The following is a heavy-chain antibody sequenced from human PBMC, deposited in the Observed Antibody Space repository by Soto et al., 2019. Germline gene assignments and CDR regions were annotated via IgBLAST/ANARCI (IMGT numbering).Heavy chain of an antibody. D-gene: IGHD1-1*01. J-gene: IGHJ3*02. V-gene: IGHV3-33*01. CDR1: GFTFISYG. CDR3: ARGLGLLEAFDI. Sequence: GGSLRLSCAASGFTFISYGMHWVRKAPGKGLEWVAVIWYDGSNKYYADSVKGRFTISRDNSKNTLYLQMNSLRAEDTAVYYCARGLGLLEAFDIWGQGTMVTVSS. CDR2: IWYDGSNK.